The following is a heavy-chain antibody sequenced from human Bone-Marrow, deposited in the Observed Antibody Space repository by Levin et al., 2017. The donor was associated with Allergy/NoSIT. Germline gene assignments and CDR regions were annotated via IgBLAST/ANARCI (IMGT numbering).Heavy chain of an antibody. CDR3: ARDRHCISNTCYGA. V-gene: IGHV3-53*01. CDR2: IYSGGGV. Sequence: GESLKISCAVSGFTVSNNFMIWYRQAPGKGLEWVSLIYSGGGVYYADSVKGRFTISRDSSKNTLYLQMNSLRAEDTAVYYCARDRHCISNTCYGAWGQGTLVTVSS. J-gene: IGHJ5*02. CDR1: GFTVSNNF. D-gene: IGHD2/OR15-2a*01.